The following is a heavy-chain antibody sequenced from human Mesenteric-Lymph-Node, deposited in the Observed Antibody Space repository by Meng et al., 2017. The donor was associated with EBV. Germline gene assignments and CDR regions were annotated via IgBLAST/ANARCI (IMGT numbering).Heavy chain of an antibody. CDR3: AQEFYGSDY. J-gene: IGHJ4*02. V-gene: IGHV4-39*07. CDR2: IYYIGTT. CDR1: GGSISSNRHW. D-gene: IGHD3-10*01. Sequence: QVQLQESGPGLVKPSETLSPTCTVSGGSISSNRHWWAWIRQSPGRGLEWIGTIYYIGTTYYNPSLKSRVTISVDTSKNQFSLKLSSMTAADTAVYYCAQEFYGSDYWGQGALVTASS.